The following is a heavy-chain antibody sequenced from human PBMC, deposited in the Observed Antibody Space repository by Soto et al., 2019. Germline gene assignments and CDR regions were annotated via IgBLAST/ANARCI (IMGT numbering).Heavy chain of an antibody. D-gene: IGHD2-15*01. Sequence: ASVKVSCKVSGYTLTELSMHWVRQAPGKGLEWMGGFDPEDGETIYAQKFQGRVTMTEDTSTDTAYMELSSLRSEDTAVYYCATDLLEKVATDFDYWGQGTLVTVSS. CDR3: ATDLLEKVATDFDY. CDR2: FDPEDGET. V-gene: IGHV1-24*01. J-gene: IGHJ4*02. CDR1: GYTLTELS.